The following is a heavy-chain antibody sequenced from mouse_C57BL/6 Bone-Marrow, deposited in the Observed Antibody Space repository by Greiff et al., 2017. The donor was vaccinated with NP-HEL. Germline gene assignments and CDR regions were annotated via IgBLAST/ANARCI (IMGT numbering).Heavy chain of an antibody. CDR3: AIHYYGSSYFDY. V-gene: IGHV1-74*01. CDR2: IHPSDSDT. Sequence: QVQLKQPGAELVKPGASVKVSCKASGYTFTSYWMHWVKQRPGQGLEWIGRIHPSDSDTNYNQKFKGKATLTVDKTSSTAYMQLSSLTSDDSAVYYCAIHYYGSSYFDYWGQGTTLTVSS. D-gene: IGHD1-1*01. CDR1: GYTFTSYW. J-gene: IGHJ2*01.